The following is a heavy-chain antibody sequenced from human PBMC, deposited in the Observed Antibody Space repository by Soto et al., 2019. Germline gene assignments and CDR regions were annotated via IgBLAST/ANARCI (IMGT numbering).Heavy chain of an antibody. CDR2: ISGSGGST. J-gene: IGHJ4*02. V-gene: IGHV3-23*01. D-gene: IGHD3-22*01. Sequence: LRLSCAASGFTFSSYATSWVRQAPGKGLEWVSGISGSGGSTYYADSVEGRFTISRDNSKNTLYLQMKSLRAEDTAVYYCAREPYDNSGYYYDYWGQGTLVTVSS. CDR1: GFTFSSYA. CDR3: AREPYDNSGYYYDY.